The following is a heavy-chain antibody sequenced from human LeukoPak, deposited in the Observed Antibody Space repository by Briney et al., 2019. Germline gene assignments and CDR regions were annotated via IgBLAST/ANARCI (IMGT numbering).Heavy chain of an antibody. CDR3: AKDPTRGSSGWYYFDY. D-gene: IGHD6-19*01. Sequence: GGSLRLSCAASGFTFSSYWMSWVRQAPGKGLEWVANIKQDGSEKYYVDSVKGRFTISRDNAKNSLYLQMNSLRAGDTAVYYCAKDPTRGSSGWYYFDYWGQGTLVTVSS. J-gene: IGHJ4*02. CDR1: GFTFSSYW. CDR2: IKQDGSEK. V-gene: IGHV3-7*03.